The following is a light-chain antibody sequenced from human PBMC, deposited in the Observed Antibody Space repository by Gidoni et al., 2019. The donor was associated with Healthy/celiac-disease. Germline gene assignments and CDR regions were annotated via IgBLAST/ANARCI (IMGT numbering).Light chain of an antibody. Sequence: QSALTHPASVSGSPGQSITISCTGTSSDAGGYNDFSWYQQHPDKAPKLMIYDVSNRPAGVSNRFSGSKSGNTASLTISGLQAEDEADYYCSSYTSSSTRVFGTGTKVTVL. J-gene: IGLJ1*01. CDR2: DVS. CDR1: SSDAGGYND. CDR3: SSYTSSSTRV. V-gene: IGLV2-14*01.